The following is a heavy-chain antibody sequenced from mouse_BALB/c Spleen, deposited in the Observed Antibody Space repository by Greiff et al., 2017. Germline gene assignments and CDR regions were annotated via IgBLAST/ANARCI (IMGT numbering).Heavy chain of an antibody. CDR2: ISNGGGST. CDR3: SRHDGNSAWFAY. J-gene: IGHJ3*01. D-gene: IGHD2-1*01. V-gene: IGHV5-12-2*01. CDR1: GFTFSSYT. Sequence: EVMLVESGGGLVQPGGSLKLSCAASGFTFSSYTMSWVRQTPEKRLEWVAYISNGGGSTYYPDTVKGRFPISRDNAKNTLYLQMSSLKSEDTAMYYCSRHDGNSAWFAYWGQGTLVTVSA.